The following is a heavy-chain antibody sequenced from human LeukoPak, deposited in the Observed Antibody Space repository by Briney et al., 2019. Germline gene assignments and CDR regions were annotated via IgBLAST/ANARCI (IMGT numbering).Heavy chain of an antibody. CDR3: ASGQLWPPEDAFDI. CDR2: INHSGST. Sequence: SETLSLTCAVYGGSFSGYYWSWIRQPPGKGLEWIGEINHSGSTNYNPSLKSRVTISVDTSKNQFSLKLSSVTAVDTAVYYCASGQLWPPEDAFDIWGQGTMVTVSS. J-gene: IGHJ3*02. CDR1: GGSFSGYY. D-gene: IGHD5-18*01. V-gene: IGHV4-34*01.